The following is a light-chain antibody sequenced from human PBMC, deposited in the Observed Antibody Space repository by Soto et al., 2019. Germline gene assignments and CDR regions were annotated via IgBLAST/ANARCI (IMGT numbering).Light chain of an antibody. CDR3: QQRRYWQVT. V-gene: IGKV3-11*01. CDR2: DAS. Sequence: GEGATRSFRASQSVGSYLAWYQQKPGQAPRLLIYDASERATGIPARFSGSGSGTDFTLTISSLEPEDFAIYYCQQRRYWQVTFGQGTRLEI. J-gene: IGKJ5*01. CDR1: QSVGSY.